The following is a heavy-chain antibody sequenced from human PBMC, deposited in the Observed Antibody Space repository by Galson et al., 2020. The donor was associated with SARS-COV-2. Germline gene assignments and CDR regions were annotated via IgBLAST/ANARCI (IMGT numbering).Heavy chain of an antibody. J-gene: IGHJ4*02. V-gene: IGHV4-38-2*02. CDR2: IYHSGST. CDR1: GYSISSGYY. Sequence: SETLSLTCTVSGYSISSGYYWGWLRQPPGKGLEWIGSIYHSGSTYYNPSLKSRVTISVDTSKNQFSLKLSSVTAADTAVYYCARVGSGSYYAADYWGQGTLVTVSS. D-gene: IGHD1-26*01. CDR3: ARVGSGSYYAADY.